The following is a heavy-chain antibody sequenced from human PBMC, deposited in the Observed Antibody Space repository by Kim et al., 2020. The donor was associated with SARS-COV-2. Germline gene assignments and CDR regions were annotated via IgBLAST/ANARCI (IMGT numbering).Heavy chain of an antibody. CDR1: GYTFTSYA. D-gene: IGHD3-10*01. CDR2: INTNTGNP. CDR3: AREELLWFGESYYYYGMDV. V-gene: IGHV7-4-1*02. Sequence: ASVKVSCKASGYTFTSYAMNWVRQAPGQGLEWMGWINTNTGNPTYAQGFTGRFVFSLDTSVSTAYLQISSLKAEDTAVYYCAREELLWFGESYYYYGMDVWGQGTTVTVSS. J-gene: IGHJ6*02.